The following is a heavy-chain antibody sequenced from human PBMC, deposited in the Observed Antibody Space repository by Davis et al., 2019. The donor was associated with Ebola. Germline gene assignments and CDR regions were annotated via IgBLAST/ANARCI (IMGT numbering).Heavy chain of an antibody. CDR1: GYSFTSYW. Sequence: KVSCKGSGYSFTSYWIGWVRQMPGKGLEWMGIIYPGDSDTRYSPSFQGQVTISADKSISTAYLQWSSLKASDTAMYYCARQSVVSATAFDYWGQGTLVTVSS. V-gene: IGHV5-51*01. J-gene: IGHJ4*02. CDR2: IYPGDSDT. CDR3: ARQSVVSATAFDY. D-gene: IGHD2-21*01.